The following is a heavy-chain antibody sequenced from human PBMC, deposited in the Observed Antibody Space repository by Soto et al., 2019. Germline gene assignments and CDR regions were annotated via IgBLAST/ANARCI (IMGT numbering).Heavy chain of an antibody. CDR1: GYTFTGYY. J-gene: IGHJ4*02. CDR3: ARACGGDCYSPGFDY. Sequence: ASVKVSCKASGYTFTGYYMHWVRQAPGQGLEWMGWINPNSGGTNYAQKFQGRVTMTRDTSINTAYMELSRLRSDDTAVYYCARACGGDCYSPGFDYWGQGTLVTVSS. CDR2: INPNSGGT. V-gene: IGHV1-2*02. D-gene: IGHD2-21*02.